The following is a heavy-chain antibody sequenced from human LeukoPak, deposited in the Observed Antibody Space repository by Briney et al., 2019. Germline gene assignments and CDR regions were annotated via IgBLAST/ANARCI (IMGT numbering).Heavy chain of an antibody. CDR1: GYTFTSYG. V-gene: IGHV1-18*01. Sequence: ASVKVSCKASGYTFTSYGSSWVRQAPGQGLEWMGWNSAYNGNTNYAQKLQGRVTMTTDTSTSTAYMELRSLRSDDTAVYYCASGSSGRYPIGGDAFDIWGQGTMVTVSS. D-gene: IGHD6-19*01. J-gene: IGHJ3*02. CDR3: ASGSSGRYPIGGDAFDI. CDR2: NSAYNGNT.